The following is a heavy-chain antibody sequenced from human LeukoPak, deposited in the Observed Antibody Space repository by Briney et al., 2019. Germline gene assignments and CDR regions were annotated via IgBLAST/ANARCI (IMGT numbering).Heavy chain of an antibody. CDR2: INWNGGST. CDR1: GFTFSDYY. J-gene: IGHJ4*02. Sequence: GGSLRLSCAASGFTFSDYYMSWIRQAPGKGLEWVSGINWNGGSTGYADSVKGRFTISRDNSKNTLYLQMNSLRAEDTAVYYCAKEGGTSRFDYWGQGTLVTVSS. V-gene: IGHV3-20*04. D-gene: IGHD3/OR15-3a*01. CDR3: AKEGGTSRFDY.